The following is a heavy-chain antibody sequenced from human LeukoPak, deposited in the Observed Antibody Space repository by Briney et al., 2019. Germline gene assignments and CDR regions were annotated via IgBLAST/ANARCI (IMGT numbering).Heavy chain of an antibody. V-gene: IGHV1-46*01. D-gene: IGHD6-19*01. CDR1: GYTFTSYY. J-gene: IGHJ4*02. CDR2: INPSGGST. CDR3: ARDEWLTPYDY. Sequence: EASVKVSCKASGYTFTSYYMHWVRQAPGQGLEWMGIINPSGGSTNYAQKLQGRVTMTTDTSTSTAYMELRSLRSDDTAVYYCARDEWLTPYDYWGQGTLVTVSS.